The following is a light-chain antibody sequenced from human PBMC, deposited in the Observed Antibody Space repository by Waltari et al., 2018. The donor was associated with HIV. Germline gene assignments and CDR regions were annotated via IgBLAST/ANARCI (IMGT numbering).Light chain of an antibody. V-gene: IGLV2-11*01. CDR3: CSYAGSYTEV. J-gene: IGLJ2*01. CDR2: DVS. Sequence: QSALTQPSSVSGSPGQSVPISCTGTSSHAGCYHYVSWYQQHTGKAPKRRIYDVSKRPSGVPDRFSGSKSGNTASLTISGLQAEDEADYYCCSYAGSYTEVFGGGTKLTVL. CDR1: SSHAGCYHY.